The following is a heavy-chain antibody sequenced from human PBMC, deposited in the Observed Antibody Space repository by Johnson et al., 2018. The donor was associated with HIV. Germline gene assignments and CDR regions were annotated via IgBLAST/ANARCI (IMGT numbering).Heavy chain of an antibody. Sequence: VQLVESGGGVVRPGGSLRLSCAASGFTFDDYAMHWVRQAPGKGLEWVSGISWNSGSIGYADSVKGRFTISRDNAKNSLILQMNSLRDADTAVYYCARRTVTVLFDIWGLGTLVTVSS. J-gene: IGHJ3*02. CDR2: ISWNSGSI. CDR3: ARRTVTVLFDI. V-gene: IGHV3-9*01. CDR1: GFTFDDYA. D-gene: IGHD4-17*01.